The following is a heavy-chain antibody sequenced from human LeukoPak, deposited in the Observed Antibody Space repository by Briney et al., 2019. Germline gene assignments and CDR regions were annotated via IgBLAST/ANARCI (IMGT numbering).Heavy chain of an antibody. Sequence: ASVKVSCKASGGTFSSYAISWVRQAPGQGLEWMGGIIPIFGTANYAQKFQGRVTITTDESTSTAYMELSSLRSDDTAVYYCARAVIVGYDSSGYRQYYFDYWGQGTLVTVSS. CDR1: GGTFSSYA. J-gene: IGHJ4*02. V-gene: IGHV1-69*05. D-gene: IGHD3-22*01. CDR3: ARAVIVGYDSSGYRQYYFDY. CDR2: IIPIFGTA.